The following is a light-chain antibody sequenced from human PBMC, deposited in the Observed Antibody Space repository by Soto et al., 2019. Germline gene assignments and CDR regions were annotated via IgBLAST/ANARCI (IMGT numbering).Light chain of an antibody. CDR1: SSNIGSNY. CDR2: RNN. Sequence: QSVLTQPPSASGTPGQRVTISCSGSSSNIGSNYVYWYQQLPGTAPKLLIYRNNQRPSGVPDRFSGSKSGTSASLAISGHRSEDEADYYCAVWDDSLSGPVFGGGTQLTVL. J-gene: IGLJ7*01. CDR3: AVWDDSLSGPV. V-gene: IGLV1-47*01.